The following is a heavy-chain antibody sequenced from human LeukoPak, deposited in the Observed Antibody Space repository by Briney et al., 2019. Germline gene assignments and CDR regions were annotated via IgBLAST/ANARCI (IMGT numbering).Heavy chain of an antibody. CDR1: GHTLTELS. CDR3: AIGLDLIFGVINH. Sequence: ASVKVSCKISGHTLTELSMHWVRQAPGERLEWMGGFDPEDGETIYAQKFQGRVTMTEDTSTDTAYMEVSSLRSEDTAVYYCAIGLDLIFGVINHWGQGTLVTVSS. V-gene: IGHV1-24*01. J-gene: IGHJ5*02. D-gene: IGHD3-3*01. CDR2: FDPEDGET.